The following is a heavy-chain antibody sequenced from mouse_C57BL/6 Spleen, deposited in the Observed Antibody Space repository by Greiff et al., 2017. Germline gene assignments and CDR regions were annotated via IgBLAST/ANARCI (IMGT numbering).Heavy chain of an antibody. CDR3: ARDSCYAMDY. D-gene: IGHD3-2*01. V-gene: IGHV1-54*01. J-gene: IGHJ4*01. CDR2: INPGSGGT. CDR1: GYAFTNYL. Sequence: QVQLQQSGAELVRPGTSVKVSCKASGYAFTNYLIEWVKQRPGQGLEWIGVINPGSGGTNYNQKFKGKATLTAYKSSSTAYMQLSSLASEDSAVXFWARDSCYAMDYWGQGTSVTVSS.